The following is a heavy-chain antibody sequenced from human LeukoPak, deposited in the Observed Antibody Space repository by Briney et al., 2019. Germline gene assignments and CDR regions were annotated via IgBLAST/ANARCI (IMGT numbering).Heavy chain of an antibody. V-gene: IGHV3-48*03. Sequence: GGSLRLSCAASGFTFSSNEMNWIRQAPGKGLEWVSYISSSGSTIYYADSVKGRFTISRDNAKNSLYLQMNSLRAEDTAVYYCAELGITMIGGVWGKGTTVTISS. J-gene: IGHJ6*04. CDR1: GFTFSSNE. D-gene: IGHD3-10*02. CDR2: ISSSGSTI. CDR3: AELGITMIGGV.